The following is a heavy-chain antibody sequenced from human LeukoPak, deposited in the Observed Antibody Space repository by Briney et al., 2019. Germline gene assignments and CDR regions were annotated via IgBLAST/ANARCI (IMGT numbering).Heavy chain of an antibody. D-gene: IGHD2-2*03. CDR3: ARGLDIVVVPAANERDNWFDP. Sequence: TGGSLRLSCAASGFTFSSYGMHWVRQAPGKGLEWVAVIWYDGSNKYYADSVKGRFTISGDNSKNTLYLQMNSLRAEDTAVYYCARGLDIVVVPAANERDNWFDPWGQGTLVTVSS. CDR2: IWYDGSNK. J-gene: IGHJ5*02. CDR1: GFTFSSYG. V-gene: IGHV3-33*01.